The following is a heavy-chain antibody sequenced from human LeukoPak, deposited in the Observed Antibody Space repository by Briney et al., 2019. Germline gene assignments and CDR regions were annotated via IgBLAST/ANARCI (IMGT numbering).Heavy chain of an antibody. CDR2: ISAYNGNT. J-gene: IGHJ5*02. CDR1: GYTFTNYG. V-gene: IGHV1-18*01. CDR3: ARGSYANWFDP. D-gene: IGHD1-26*01. Sequence: GASVKVSCKASGYTFTNYGISWVREAPGQGLEWMGWISAYNGNTKYAQKLQGRVTMTTDTSTSTAYMELRSLRSEDTAVYYCARGSYANWFDPWGQGTLVTVSS.